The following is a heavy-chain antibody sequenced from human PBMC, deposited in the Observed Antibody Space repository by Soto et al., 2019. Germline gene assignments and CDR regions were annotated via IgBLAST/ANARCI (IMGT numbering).Heavy chain of an antibody. J-gene: IGHJ4*02. V-gene: IGHV2-5*02. CDR2: IYWGDDK. CDR1: GFSLSTSGVG. CDR3: AHKEPRMNQFDY. Sequence: SGPTLVNPTQTLTLTCTFSGFSLSTSGVGVGWIRQPPGKALEWLAVIYWGDDKRYSPSLKNRLTITKDTSKNHVVLTMTNIDAVDTATYYCAHKEPRMNQFDYRGQGTPVTVSS. D-gene: IGHD2-8*01.